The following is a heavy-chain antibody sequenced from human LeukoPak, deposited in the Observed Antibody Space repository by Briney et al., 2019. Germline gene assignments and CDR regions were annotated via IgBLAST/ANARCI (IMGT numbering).Heavy chain of an antibody. Sequence: ASVKVSCKASGYTFTSYYMHWVRQAPGQGLEWMGIINPSGGSTSYAQKFQGRVTMTRDTSTSTVYMGLSSPRSEDTAVYYCARPYCSSTSCKRGGHLFYWGQGTLVTVSS. D-gene: IGHD2-2*01. J-gene: IGHJ4*02. CDR3: ARPYCSSTSCKRGGHLFY. CDR1: GYTFTSYY. V-gene: IGHV1-46*01. CDR2: INPSGGST.